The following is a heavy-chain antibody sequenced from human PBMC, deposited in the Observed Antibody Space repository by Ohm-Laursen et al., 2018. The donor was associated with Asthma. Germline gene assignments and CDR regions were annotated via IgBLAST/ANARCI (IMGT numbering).Heavy chain of an antibody. CDR1: GFTFSSYA. CDR2: ISYDGSNK. J-gene: IGHJ4*02. D-gene: IGHD3-22*01. CDR3: ARGFDSSGIYDY. Sequence: SLRLSCAASGFTFSSYAMHWVRQAPGKGLEWVAVISYDGSNKYYADSVKGRFTISRDNSKNTLYLQMNSLRAEDTAVYYCARGFDSSGIYDYWGQGTLVTVSS. V-gene: IGHV3-30-3*01.